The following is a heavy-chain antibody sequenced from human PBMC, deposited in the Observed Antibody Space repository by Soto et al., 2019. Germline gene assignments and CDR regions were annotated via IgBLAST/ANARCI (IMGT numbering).Heavy chain of an antibody. V-gene: IGHV1-3*05. Sequence: QVQLVQSGAEEKKPGASVKVSCKASGYTFTSYAMHWVRQAPGQRLEWMGWINAGNGNTKYSQKFQGRVTITRDTAASTGDRGRGSLRSEDTAVYYCARSIVVVTALDYWGQGTLVTVSS. J-gene: IGHJ4*02. CDR1: GYTFTSYA. CDR2: INAGNGNT. D-gene: IGHD2-21*02. CDR3: ARSIVVVTALDY.